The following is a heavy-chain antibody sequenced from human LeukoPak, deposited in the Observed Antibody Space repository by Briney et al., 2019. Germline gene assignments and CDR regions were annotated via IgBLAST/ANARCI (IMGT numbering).Heavy chain of an antibody. J-gene: IGHJ4*02. V-gene: IGHV3-30*04. CDR1: GFTFSSYA. CDR2: ISYDGSNK. Sequence: GRSLRLSCAASGFTFSSYAMHWVRQAPGKGLEWVAVISYDGSNKYYADSVKGRFTISRDNSKNTLYLQMNSLRAEDTAVYYCARGGVPSRYRPLQLWLYFAYWGQGTLVTVSS. CDR3: ARGGVPSRYRPLQLWLYFAY. D-gene: IGHD5-18*01.